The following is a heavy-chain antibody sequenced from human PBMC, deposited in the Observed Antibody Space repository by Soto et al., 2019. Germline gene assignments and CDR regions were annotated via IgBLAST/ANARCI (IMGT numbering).Heavy chain of an antibody. Sequence: PGGSLRISCAASEVTVSNIYMSWVRQAPGKGLEWVSIVYSGASTYYADSVKGRFTISRDDSKNTLYLQMNSLRAEDTAVYYCARGVCDGGSPNPLVGLRDGREVGGKGPRVTVP. CDR2: VYSGAST. V-gene: IGHV3-66*01. CDR1: EVTVSNIY. D-gene: IGHD2-15*01. CDR3: ARGVCDGGSPNPLVGLRDGREV. J-gene: IGHJ6*04.